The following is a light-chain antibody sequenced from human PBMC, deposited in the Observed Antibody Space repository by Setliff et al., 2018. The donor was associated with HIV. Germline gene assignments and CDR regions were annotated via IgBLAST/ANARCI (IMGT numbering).Light chain of an antibody. CDR1: SSDVGGHTF. Sequence: QSALAQPASVSGSPGQSITISCTGTSSDVGGHTFVSWYQQHPGKVPKLIIYGVNNRPSGVSNRFSGSKSGNTASLTISGLRAEDEADYYCSSYTSSSTYVFGTGTKVTVL. CDR2: GVN. J-gene: IGLJ1*01. V-gene: IGLV2-14*01. CDR3: SSYTSSSTYV.